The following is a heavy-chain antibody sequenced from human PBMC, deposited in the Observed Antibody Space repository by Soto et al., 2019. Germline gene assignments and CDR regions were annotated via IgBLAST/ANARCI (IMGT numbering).Heavy chain of an antibody. J-gene: IGHJ5*02. D-gene: IGHD3-16*02. V-gene: IGHV4-30-4*01. Sequence: PSETLSLTCTVSGGSISSGDYYWSWIRQPPGKGLEWIGYIYYSGSTYYNPSLKSRVTISVDTSKNQFSLKLSSVTAADTAVYYCASSYDYVWGSYRSWGQGTLVTVSS. CDR2: IYYSGST. CDR3: ASSYDYVWGSYRS. CDR1: GGSISSGDYY.